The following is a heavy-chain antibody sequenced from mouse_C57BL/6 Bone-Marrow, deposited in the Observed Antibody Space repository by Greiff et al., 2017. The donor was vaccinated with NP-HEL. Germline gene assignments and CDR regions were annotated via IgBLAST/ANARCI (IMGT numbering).Heavy chain of an antibody. D-gene: IGHD1-3*01. V-gene: IGHV5-12*01. Sequence: EVMLVESGGGLVQPGGSLKLSCAASGFTFSDYYMYWVRQTPEKRLEWVAYISNGGGSTYYPDTVKGRFTISRDNAKNTLYLQMSRLKSEDTAMYYCARQGILSSWGQGTSVTVSS. J-gene: IGHJ4*01. CDR3: ARQGILSS. CDR1: GFTFSDYY. CDR2: ISNGGGST.